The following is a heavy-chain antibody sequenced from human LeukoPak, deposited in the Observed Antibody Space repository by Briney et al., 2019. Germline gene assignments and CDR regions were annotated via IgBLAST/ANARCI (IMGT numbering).Heavy chain of an antibody. CDR3: AVVEMSTPTPKYFDY. CDR1: GFTFS. J-gene: IGHJ4*02. Sequence: GGSLRLSCAASGFTFSMTWLRQTPGKGLEWVANIKPDGDEKYYVDSVKGRFTISRDNAKNSLSLQMNSLRAEDTAVYYCAVVEMSTPTPKYFDYWGQGTLVTVSS. V-gene: IGHV3-7*01. D-gene: IGHD5-24*01. CDR2: IKPDGDEK.